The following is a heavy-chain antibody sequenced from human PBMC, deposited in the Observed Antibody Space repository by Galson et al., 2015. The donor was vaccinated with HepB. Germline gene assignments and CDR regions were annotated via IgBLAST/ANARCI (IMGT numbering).Heavy chain of an antibody. CDR1: GFTFGSHA. J-gene: IGHJ4*02. V-gene: IGHV3-23*01. D-gene: IGHD6-19*01. Sequence: SLRLSCAASGFTFGSHAMSWVRQGPGKGLEWVSAISGPGGTTYFADSVKGRFSISRDNSKNTLFLQMNSLRVEDTAIYYCAKDLGITVAGDFDYWGQGTPVTVSS. CDR2: ISGPGGTT. CDR3: AKDLGITVAGDFDY.